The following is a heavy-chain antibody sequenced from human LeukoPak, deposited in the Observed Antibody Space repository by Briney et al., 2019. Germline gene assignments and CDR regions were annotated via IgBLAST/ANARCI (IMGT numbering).Heavy chain of an antibody. CDR1: GGSISSYY. CDR2: IYYSGST. Sequence: SETLSLTCTVSGGSISSYYWSWIRQPPGKGLEWIGYIYYSGSTNYNPSLKSRDTISVDTSKNQFSLKLSSVTAADTAVYYCARAHIVVVPAALNWFDPWGQGTLVTVSS. D-gene: IGHD2-2*01. V-gene: IGHV4-59*01. J-gene: IGHJ5*02. CDR3: ARAHIVVVPAALNWFDP.